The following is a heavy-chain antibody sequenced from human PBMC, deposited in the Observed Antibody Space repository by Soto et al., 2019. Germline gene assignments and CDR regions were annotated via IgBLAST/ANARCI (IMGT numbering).Heavy chain of an antibody. CDR1: GDSVSSNSAA. CDR3: ASSDSSGHPRFDY. J-gene: IGHJ4*02. V-gene: IGHV6-1*01. CDR2: TSYRSKWYN. D-gene: IGHD3-22*01. Sequence: PSQALSLTCDISGDSVSSNSAAWNWIRQSPSRGLEWLGRTSYRSKWYNDYAVSVKSRITINPDTSKNQFSLQLNSVTPEDTALYYCASSDSSGHPRFDYWGQGALVTVSS.